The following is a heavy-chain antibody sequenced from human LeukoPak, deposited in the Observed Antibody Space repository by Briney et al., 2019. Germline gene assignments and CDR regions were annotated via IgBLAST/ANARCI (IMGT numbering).Heavy chain of an antibody. CDR2: ISGSGGST. Sequence: PGGSLRLSCAASEFSVGSNYMTWVRQAPGKGLEWVSAISGSGGSTYYADSVKGRFTISRDNSKNTLYLQMNNLRAEDTAVYYCAKLYGVLRYFDWLVPLDYWGQGTLVTVSS. J-gene: IGHJ4*02. CDR3: AKLYGVLRYFDWLVPLDY. D-gene: IGHD3-9*01. CDR1: EFSVGSNY. V-gene: IGHV3-23*01.